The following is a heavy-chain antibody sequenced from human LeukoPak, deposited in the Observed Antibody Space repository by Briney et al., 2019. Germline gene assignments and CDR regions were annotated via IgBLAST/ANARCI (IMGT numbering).Heavy chain of an antibody. CDR2: ISSSGSTI. V-gene: IGHV3-48*03. CDR1: GFTFSSYE. CDR3: AELGITMIGGV. J-gene: IGHJ6*04. Sequence: GGSLRLSCAASGFTFSSYEMNWVRQAPGRGLEWVSYISSSGSTIYYADSVKGRFTISRDNAKNSLYLQMNSLRAEDTAVYYCAELGITMIGGVWGKGTTVTISP. D-gene: IGHD3-10*02.